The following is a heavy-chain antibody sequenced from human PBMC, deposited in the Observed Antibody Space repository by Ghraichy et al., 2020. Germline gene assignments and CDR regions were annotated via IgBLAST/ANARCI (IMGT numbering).Heavy chain of an antibody. CDR2: ISYDGSNK. CDR1: GFTFSSYA. J-gene: IGHJ4*02. Sequence: GGSLRLSCAASGFTFSSYAMHRVRQAPGKGLEWVAVISYDGSNKYYADSVKGRFTISRDNSKNTLYLQMNSLRAEDTAVYYCARDFGYSGSLYWGQGTLVTVSS. V-gene: IGHV3-30*04. CDR3: ARDFGYSGSLY. D-gene: IGHD1-26*01.